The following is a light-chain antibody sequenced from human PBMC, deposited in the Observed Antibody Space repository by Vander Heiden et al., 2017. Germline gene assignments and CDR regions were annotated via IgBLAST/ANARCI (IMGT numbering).Light chain of an antibody. CDR1: QSINSY. CDR3: QQSDSTPLT. Sequence: IQMTQSPSSLSASVEDRVTITCRASQSINSYLNWYQQKPGKAPKLLIYTASSLQSGVPSRFSGSGSGTDFTLTISSLEPEDFATYYCQQSDSTPLTFGGGTKVEIK. J-gene: IGKJ4*01. CDR2: TAS. V-gene: IGKV1-39*01.